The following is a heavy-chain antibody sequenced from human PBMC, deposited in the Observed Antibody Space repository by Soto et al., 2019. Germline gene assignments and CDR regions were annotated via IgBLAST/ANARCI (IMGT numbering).Heavy chain of an antibody. V-gene: IGHV3-64*04. CDR3: VRSSRRDITASRGMAV. J-gene: IGHJ6*02. CDR1: GFSFSSNA. Sequence: GGSLRLSCSASGFSFSSNAMHWVRQAPGKGLEYISAISSNGGTTYYADSVKDRFTIFRDSPKNTLYLQVNSLETEDTVVYYCVRSSRRDITASRGMAVWGQGSSVTVSS. CDR2: ISSNGGTT. D-gene: IGHD2-15*01.